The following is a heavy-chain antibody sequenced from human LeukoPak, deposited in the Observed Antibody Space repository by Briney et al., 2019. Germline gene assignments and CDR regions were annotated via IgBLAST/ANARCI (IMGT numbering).Heavy chain of an antibody. CDR3: ASEGYGSGNYPIDY. V-gene: IGHV3-21*01. J-gene: IGHJ4*02. D-gene: IGHD3-10*01. CDR1: GFTFSSYY. CDR2: ITSSSESI. Sequence: GGSLRLSCAASGFTFSSYYMNWVRQAPGKGLEWVSSITSSSESIYYADSVKGRFTISRDNAKNSLYLQMNSLRVEDTAVYYCASEGYGSGNYPIDYWGQGTLVTVSS.